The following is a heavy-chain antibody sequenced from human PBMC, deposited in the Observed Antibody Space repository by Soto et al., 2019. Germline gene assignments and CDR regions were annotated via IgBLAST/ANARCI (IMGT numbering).Heavy chain of an antibody. CDR1: GYTFTSYG. V-gene: IGHV1-18*01. Sequence: QVQLVQSGAEVNNPGASVKVSCKASGYTFTSYGISWVRQAPGQGLEWMGWIRPYNGNTNYAQKVQGRVTMTTDTSTNTAYMELRSLRSDDTAVYFCARTIVAVPAALNWFDPWGQGTLVTVSS. D-gene: IGHD2-2*01. J-gene: IGHJ5*02. CDR2: IRPYNGNT. CDR3: ARTIVAVPAALNWFDP.